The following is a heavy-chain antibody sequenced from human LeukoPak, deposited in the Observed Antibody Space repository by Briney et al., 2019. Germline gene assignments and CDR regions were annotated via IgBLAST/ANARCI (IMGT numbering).Heavy chain of an antibody. Sequence: GGSLRLSCAASGFTFSRYVMSWVRQVPGRRPDWVSTISSTGGEIFYADSVKGRFTISRDNSKNTLYLQMNSLRAEDTAVYYCARGGSYLSAFDIWGQGTMVTVSS. CDR2: ISSTGGEI. CDR3: ARGGSYLSAFDI. CDR1: GFTFSRYV. D-gene: IGHD1-26*01. J-gene: IGHJ3*02. V-gene: IGHV3-23*01.